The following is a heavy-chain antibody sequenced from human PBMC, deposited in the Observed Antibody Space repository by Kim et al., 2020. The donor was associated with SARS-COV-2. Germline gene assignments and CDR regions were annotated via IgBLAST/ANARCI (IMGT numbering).Heavy chain of an antibody. Sequence: TYYADSVKGRFTISRDNSKNTLYLQMNSLRAEDTAVYYCAKLLFGGAPDYWGQGTLVTVSS. J-gene: IGHJ4*02. D-gene: IGHD3-16*01. V-gene: IGHV3-23*01. CDR2: T. CDR3: AKLLFGGAPDY.